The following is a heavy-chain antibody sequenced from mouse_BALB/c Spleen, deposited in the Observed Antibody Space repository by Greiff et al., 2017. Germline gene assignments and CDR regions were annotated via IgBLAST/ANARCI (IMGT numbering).Heavy chain of an antibody. V-gene: IGHV5-9-4*01. J-gene: IGHJ4*01. CDR2: ISSGGSYT. CDR3: ARSITTDYAMDY. Sequence: EVKLVESGGGLVKPGGSLKLSCAASGFTFSSYAMSWVRQSPEKRLEWVAEISSGGSYTYYPDTVTGRFTISRDNAKNTLYLEMSSLRSEDTAMYYCARSITTDYAMDYWGQGTSVTVSS. CDR1: GFTFSSYA. D-gene: IGHD1-1*01.